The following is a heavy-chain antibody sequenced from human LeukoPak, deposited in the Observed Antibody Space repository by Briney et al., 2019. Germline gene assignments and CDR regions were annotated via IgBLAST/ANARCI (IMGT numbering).Heavy chain of an antibody. V-gene: IGHV3-30-3*01. D-gene: IGHD3-10*01. CDR1: GFTFSNYA. CDR2: ISYDGSNK. CDR3: AKDNYGLDY. Sequence: GRSLRLSCAASGFTFSNYAMHWVRQAPGKGLEWVAVISYDGSNKYYADSVKGRFTISRDNSKNTLYLQMNSLRAEDTAVYFCAKDNYGLDYWGQGTLVTVSS. J-gene: IGHJ4*02.